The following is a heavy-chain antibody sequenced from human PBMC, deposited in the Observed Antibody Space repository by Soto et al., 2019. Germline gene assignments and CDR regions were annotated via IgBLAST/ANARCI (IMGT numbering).Heavy chain of an antibody. CDR3: SRLGKYCESLDP. CDR2: IYYDGTA. CDR1: GGSFIPNY. J-gene: IGHJ5*01. Sequence: SETLPLTCTVSGGSFIPNYLSWTRQPPGNGLEWVGYIYYDGTARHNPSPKSRVTISLETSRHRFSLGLTSVTAADTAFYYCSRLGKYCESLDPWGPGTLVTVSS. V-gene: IGHV4-59*08. D-gene: IGHD2-15*01.